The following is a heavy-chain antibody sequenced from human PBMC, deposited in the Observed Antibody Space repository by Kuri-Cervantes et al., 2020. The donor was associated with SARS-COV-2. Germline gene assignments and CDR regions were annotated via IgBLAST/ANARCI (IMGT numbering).Heavy chain of an antibody. CDR2: ITDDGGST. CDR3: VKGSAASRPYYFDS. J-gene: IGHJ4*02. D-gene: IGHD3-10*01. V-gene: IGHV3-23*01. CDR1: GITFSSYA. Sequence: GESRKISCAASGITFSSYAMSWVRQAPGKGLEWVSAITDDGGSTYHADSVKGRFTISRDNSKTTLFLQMNSLRAEDTAVYHCVKGSAASRPYYFDSWGQGTLVTVSS.